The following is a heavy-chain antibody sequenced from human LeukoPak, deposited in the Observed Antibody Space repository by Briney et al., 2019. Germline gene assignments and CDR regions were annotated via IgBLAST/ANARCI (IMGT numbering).Heavy chain of an antibody. V-gene: IGHV4-61*02. CDR1: GGSISSGSYY. J-gene: IGHJ3*02. CDR3: ARDTYSTGAFDI. Sequence: PSQTLSLTCTVSGGSISSGSYYWSWIRQPAGKGLEWIGRIYTSGSTNYNPSLKSRVTISVDTSKNQFSLKLSSVTAADTAVYYCARDTYSTGAFDIWGQGTMVTVSS. CDR2: IYTSGST. D-gene: IGHD6-13*01.